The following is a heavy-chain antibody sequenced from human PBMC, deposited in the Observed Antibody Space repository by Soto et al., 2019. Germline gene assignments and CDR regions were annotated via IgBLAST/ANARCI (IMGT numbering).Heavy chain of an antibody. Sequence: GGSLRLSCAASGFTFSSYAMSWVRQAPGKGLEWVSAISGSDNSTYYADSVKGRFTISRDNSKNTLYLQMSSLRADDTAVYYCAKDNSDDSSGYYHEGNWFDPWGQGTLVTVSS. D-gene: IGHD3-22*01. CDR1: GFTFSSYA. CDR2: ISGSDNST. J-gene: IGHJ5*02. CDR3: AKDNSDDSSGYYHEGNWFDP. V-gene: IGHV3-23*01.